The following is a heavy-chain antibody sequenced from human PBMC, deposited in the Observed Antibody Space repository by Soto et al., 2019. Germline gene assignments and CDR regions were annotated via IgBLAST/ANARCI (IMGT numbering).Heavy chain of an antibody. CDR3: AKGSQNDILTAHHAFDS. CDR1: GFTFSNYA. CDR2: ISGGGGGT. J-gene: IGHJ4*02. D-gene: IGHD3-9*01. Sequence: EVQLLESGGALVQPGGSLRLSCSVSGFTFSNYAMTWVRQAPGKGLEWVSSISGGGGGTHYADSMKGRFTISRDNSKNTLHLEMKRLRADDTAVYYCAKGSQNDILTAHHAFDSWAQGTLVTVSS. V-gene: IGHV3-23*01.